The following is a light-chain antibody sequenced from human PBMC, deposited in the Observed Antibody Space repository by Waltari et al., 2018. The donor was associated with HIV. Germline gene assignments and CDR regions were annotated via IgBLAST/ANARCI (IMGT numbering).Light chain of an antibody. CDR3: QSFDSVVTSSV. V-gene: IGLV1-40*01. J-gene: IGLJ2*01. Sequence: QSMLTQPPSVSGAPGQRVTISCSGSSSNLGARYDVHWYQHIPGTAPKLLIYESTNRPSGVPDRFSAFTSGTSASLAITGLQAEDEADYYCQSFDSVVTSSVFGGGTKPTVL. CDR1: SSNLGARYD. CDR2: EST.